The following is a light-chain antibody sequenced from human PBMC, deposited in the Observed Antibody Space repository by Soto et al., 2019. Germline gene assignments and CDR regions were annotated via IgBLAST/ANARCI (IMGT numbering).Light chain of an antibody. CDR3: SSYTSSSTRV. Sequence: QSALTQPASVSGSPGQSITISCTGTSSDVGGYNYVSWYQQHPGKAPKLMIYEVSNRPSGGSNRFSGSKSGNMASLTISGLHSEDEADYYCSSYTSSSTRVFGGGTKLTVL. CDR2: EVS. CDR1: SSDVGGYNY. J-gene: IGLJ2*01. V-gene: IGLV2-14*01.